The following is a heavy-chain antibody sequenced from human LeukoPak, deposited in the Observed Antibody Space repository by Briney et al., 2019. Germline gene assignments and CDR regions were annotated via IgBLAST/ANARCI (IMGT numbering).Heavy chain of an antibody. CDR2: IGLVGDT. V-gene: IGHV3-13*04. D-gene: IGHD6-13*01. CDR1: GFSLSIYD. Sequence: GGSLRLSCAASGFSLSIYDMHWVRQTTGKGLEWVTAIGLVGDTYYPGSVKGRFTISREDAKNALYLQMNSLRAGDTAVYYCARRKAGSSRWSDAFDIWGQGTMVTVSS. CDR3: ARRKAGSSRWSDAFDI. J-gene: IGHJ3*02.